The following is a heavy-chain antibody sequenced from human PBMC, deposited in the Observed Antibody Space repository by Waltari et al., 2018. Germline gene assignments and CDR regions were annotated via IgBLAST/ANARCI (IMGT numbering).Heavy chain of an antibody. CDR3: ARGGIWNYYESHFDY. J-gene: IGHJ4*02. D-gene: IGHD3-22*01. V-gene: IGHV1-69*01. CDR1: GGTFSSSA. Sequence: QVQLVQSGAEVKKPGSSVKVSCQASGGTFSSSAISWVRQAPGQGLAWMGGIIPIFGTANYAQKFQGRVTITADESTSTAYMELSSLRSEDTAVYYCARGGIWNYYESHFDYWGQGTLVTVSS. CDR2: IIPIFGTA.